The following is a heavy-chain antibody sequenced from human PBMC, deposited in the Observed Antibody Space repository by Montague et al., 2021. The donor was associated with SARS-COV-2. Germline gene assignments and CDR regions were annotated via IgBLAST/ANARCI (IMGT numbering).Heavy chain of an antibody. D-gene: IGHD6-19*01. CDR1: GGSFSGYY. Sequence: SETLSLTCAVYGGSFSGYYWSWIRQPSGKGLEWIGEINHSGSTNYNPSLKSRVTISVDTSKNQFSLKLSSVTAADTAVYYCARDAAVAGIDYWGQGTLVTVSS. V-gene: IGHV4-34*01. CDR2: INHSGST. CDR3: ARDAAVAGIDY. J-gene: IGHJ4*02.